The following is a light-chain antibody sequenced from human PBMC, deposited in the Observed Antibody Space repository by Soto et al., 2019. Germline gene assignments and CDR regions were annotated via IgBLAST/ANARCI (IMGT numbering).Light chain of an antibody. CDR3: QQFSSYPLT. Sequence: EIVMTQSPATLSVSPGDRATLACRASQSVSNNYVAWYQQKPGQAPRLLIFRASNKATGVPDRFSGSGSGTEFTLTISRLEPEDFAVYYCQQFSSYPLTFGGGTKVDIK. J-gene: IGKJ4*01. V-gene: IGKV3-20*01. CDR2: RAS. CDR1: QSVSNNY.